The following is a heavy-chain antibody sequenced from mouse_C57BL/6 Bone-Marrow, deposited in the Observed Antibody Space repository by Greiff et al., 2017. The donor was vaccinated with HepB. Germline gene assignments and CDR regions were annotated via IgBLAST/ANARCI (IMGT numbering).Heavy chain of an antibody. CDR2: ISSGGSYT. Sequence: EVQGVESGGDLVKPGGSLKLSCAASGFTFSSYGMSWVRQTPDKRLEWVATISSGGSYTYYPDSVKGRFTISRDNAKNTLYLQMSSLKSEDTAMYYCARHYYWNYFDYWGQGTTLTVSS. CDR1: GFTFSSYG. D-gene: IGHD1-1*02. CDR3: ARHYYWNYFDY. J-gene: IGHJ2*01. V-gene: IGHV5-6*01.